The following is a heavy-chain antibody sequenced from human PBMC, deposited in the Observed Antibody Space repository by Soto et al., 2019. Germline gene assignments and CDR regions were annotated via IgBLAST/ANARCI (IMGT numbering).Heavy chain of an antibody. Sequence: PGGPLRLSCAASGFTFSSYATSWVRQAPGKGLEWVSAISGSGGSTYYADSVKGRFTISRDNSKNTLYLQMNSLRAEDTAVYYCARDEVGYSYGYYYYYYMDVWGKGTTVTVSS. V-gene: IGHV3-23*01. CDR2: ISGSGGST. CDR1: GFTFSSYA. CDR3: ARDEVGYSYGYYYYYYMDV. D-gene: IGHD5-18*01. J-gene: IGHJ6*03.